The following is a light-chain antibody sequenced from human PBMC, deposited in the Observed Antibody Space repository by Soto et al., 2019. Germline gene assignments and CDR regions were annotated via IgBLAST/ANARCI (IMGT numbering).Light chain of an antibody. CDR3: SSYTSSSTLGV. J-gene: IGLJ2*01. V-gene: IGLV2-14*01. CDR1: SSDGGGYNY. CDR2: DVS. Sequence: QSALTQPASVSGSPGQSITISCTGTSSDGGGYNYVSWYQQHPGKAPKLMIYDVSNRPSGVSNRFSGSKSGNTASLTISGLQAVDEADYYCSSYTSSSTLGVFGGGTKLTVL.